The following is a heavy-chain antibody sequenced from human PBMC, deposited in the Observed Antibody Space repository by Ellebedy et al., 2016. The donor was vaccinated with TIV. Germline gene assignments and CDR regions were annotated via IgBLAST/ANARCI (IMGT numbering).Heavy chain of an antibody. CDR3: ARDPVGVGPAFDV. CDR2: ITDSGGNT. V-gene: IGHV3-23*01. Sequence: GESLKISCAASGFTFTSLAMNWVRQAPGKGLEWVSSITDSGGNTYYADSVKGRFTISRDNSKDTLYLQMNSLRAEDKAIYYCARDPVGVGPAFDVWGQGTMVTVSS. J-gene: IGHJ3*01. D-gene: IGHD4-23*01. CDR1: GFTFTSLA.